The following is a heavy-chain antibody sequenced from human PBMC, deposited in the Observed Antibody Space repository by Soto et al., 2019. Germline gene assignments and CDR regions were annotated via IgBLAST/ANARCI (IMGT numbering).Heavy chain of an antibody. CDR3: ARVERGTATTVVDAFDI. V-gene: IGHV4-61*01. CDR2: MSHSGGT. D-gene: IGHD1-1*01. J-gene: IGHJ3*02. CDR1: GGFVSSGSYY. Sequence: SETLSLTCAVYGGFVSSGSYYWSWIRQPPGKGLEWIGEMSHSGGTHFTPSLKSRVTISVDTSKNQFSLKMSSVTAADTALYYWARVERGTATTVVDAFDIWGPGTMVTVSS.